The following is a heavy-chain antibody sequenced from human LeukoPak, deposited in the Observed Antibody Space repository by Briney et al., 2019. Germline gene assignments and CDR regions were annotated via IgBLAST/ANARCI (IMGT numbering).Heavy chain of an antibody. CDR2: IGGSGDST. V-gene: IGHV3-23*01. D-gene: IGHD3-10*01. J-gene: IGHJ4*02. Sequence: GGSLRLSCAASGFTFSNSVMGWVRQAPGKGLEWVSAIGGSGDSTYYADSVTGRFTISRDNSKNTLYLQMNSLRAEDTAVYYCAKMRGGTMVRGVILLNYWGQGTLVTVSS. CDR1: GFTFSNSV. CDR3: AKMRGGTMVRGVILLNY.